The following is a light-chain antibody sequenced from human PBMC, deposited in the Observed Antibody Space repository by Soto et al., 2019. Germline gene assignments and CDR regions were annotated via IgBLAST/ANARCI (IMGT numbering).Light chain of an antibody. CDR3: QQYGSSGT. V-gene: IGKV3-20*01. Sequence: EIVVTQSPGSLCLSPGERATLSCRASQSVSNNYLAWYQQKPGQAPRLLIYGASNRATGIPDRFSGSGSGTDFTLTISRLEPEDFAVYYCQQYGSSGTFGQGTTGDIK. CDR2: GAS. CDR1: QSVSNNY. J-gene: IGKJ1*01.